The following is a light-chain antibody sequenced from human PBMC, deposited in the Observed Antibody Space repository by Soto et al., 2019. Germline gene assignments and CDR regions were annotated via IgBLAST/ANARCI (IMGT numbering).Light chain of an antibody. Sequence: EIVLTQSPGTLSLSPGEGATVSCRASQSVNSNLLAWFQQKPGQAPRLLIHDASRRATGIPARFSGSGSGTDFTLSISRLEPEDGAVYYCHQYVSSPLTFGQGNKLEIK. V-gene: IGKV3-20*01. CDR1: QSVNSNL. CDR3: HQYVSSPLT. CDR2: DAS. J-gene: IGKJ2*01.